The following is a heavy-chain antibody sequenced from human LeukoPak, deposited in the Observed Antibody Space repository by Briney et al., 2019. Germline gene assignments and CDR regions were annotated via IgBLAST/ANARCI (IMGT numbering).Heavy chain of an antibody. CDR3: AGTPVDRTLQLSAFDM. D-gene: IGHD1-7*01. V-gene: IGHV4-34*01. CDR2: IYHSGDT. CDR1: TGSFSAHY. Sequence: SETLSLTCAVYTGSFSAHYWSWIRQSPGKGLEWIGDIYHSGDTNCNPSLKTRVTMSVDTSKNQFSLKVNSVTAADTAVYYCAGTPVDRTLQLSAFDMWGQGTSVTVPS. J-gene: IGHJ3*02.